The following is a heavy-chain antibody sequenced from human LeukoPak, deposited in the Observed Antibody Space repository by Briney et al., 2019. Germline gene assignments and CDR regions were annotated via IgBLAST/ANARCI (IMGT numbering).Heavy chain of an antibody. CDR2: TYYRSKWYN. D-gene: IGHD3-3*01. V-gene: IGHV6-1*01. CDR3: AREFPHYDFWSGYWFDP. Sequence: SQTLSLTCAISGDSVSSNSAAWNWLRQSPSRGLEWLGRTYYRSKWYNDYAVSVKSRITINPDTSKNQFSLQLNSVTPEDTAVYYCAREFPHYDFWSGYWFDPWGQGTLVTVSS. CDR1: GDSVSSNSAA. J-gene: IGHJ5*02.